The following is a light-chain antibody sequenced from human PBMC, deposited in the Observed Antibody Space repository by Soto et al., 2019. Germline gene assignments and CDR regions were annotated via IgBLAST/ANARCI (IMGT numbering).Light chain of an antibody. J-gene: IGKJ1*01. V-gene: IGKV3-20*01. Sequence: EIVLTQSPGTLFLSPGERATLSCRASQSVDSDALAWHQQKPGQAPRLLFYGASRRATGIPERFSGGGSGTDFTLTISRLEPEDFAVYYCQQHASTPWTFGQGTKVEIK. CDR2: GAS. CDR1: QSVDSDA. CDR3: QQHASTPWT.